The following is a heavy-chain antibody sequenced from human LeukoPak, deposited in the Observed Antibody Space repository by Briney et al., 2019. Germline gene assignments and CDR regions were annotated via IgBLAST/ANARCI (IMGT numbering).Heavy chain of an antibody. J-gene: IGHJ4*02. V-gene: IGHV1-18*01. CDR1: GYTFSSYG. D-gene: IGHD3-22*01. CDR2: ISGDSDST. CDR3: ARGRIYYDGSGHYYPDY. Sequence: ASVKVSCKASGYTFSSYGVTWVRQAPGQGLEWVGWISGDSDSTNYAQKFQDKVTMTTDTSTNTAYLELRSLTSDDTAIYYCARGRIYYDGSGHYYPDYWGQGTLLTVSS.